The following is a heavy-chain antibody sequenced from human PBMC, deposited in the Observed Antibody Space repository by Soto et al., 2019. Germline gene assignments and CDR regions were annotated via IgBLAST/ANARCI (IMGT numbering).Heavy chain of an antibody. D-gene: IGHD6-19*01. V-gene: IGHV3-23*01. CDR2: ISGSGGST. Sequence: EVQLLESGGGLVQPGGSLRLSCAASGFTFSSYAMSWVRQAPGKGLEWVAAISGSGGSTYYADCVKGRFTISRDNSRNTLEIHMNSLRAEDTAVYYCAKARFPSGSSGWYMRLRNRLPRTIYYYGMDVWGRGTTVTVSS. J-gene: IGHJ6*02. CDR1: GFTFSSYA. CDR3: AKARFPSGSSGWYMRLRNRLPRTIYYYGMDV.